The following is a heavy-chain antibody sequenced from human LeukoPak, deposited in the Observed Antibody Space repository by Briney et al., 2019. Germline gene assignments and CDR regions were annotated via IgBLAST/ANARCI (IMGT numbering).Heavy chain of an antibody. CDR2: IYYSGST. Sequence: SETLSLTCTVSGGSISSSNYYWSWIRRPPGKGLEWIGYIYYSGSTNYNPSLKSRVTISVDTSKKQFSLKLSSVTAADTAVYYCARGAVEMATIPRHFDYWGQGTLVTVSS. J-gene: IGHJ4*02. D-gene: IGHD5-24*01. CDR3: ARGAVEMATIPRHFDY. CDR1: GGSISSSNYY. V-gene: IGHV4-61*01.